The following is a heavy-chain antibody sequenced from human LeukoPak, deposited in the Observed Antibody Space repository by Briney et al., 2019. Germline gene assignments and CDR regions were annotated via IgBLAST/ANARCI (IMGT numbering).Heavy chain of an antibody. J-gene: IGHJ5*02. CDR2: IHSSGST. Sequence: PSETLSLTCTVSGGSISSYYWSWIRQPPGKGLEWIGYIHSSGSTNYNPSLKSRVTMSVDTSKNQFSLNLSSVTAADTAVYYCARASMVPLYNWFDPWGQGTLVTVSS. CDR3: ARASMVPLYNWFDP. V-gene: IGHV4-59*12. CDR1: GGSISSYY. D-gene: IGHD2-8*01.